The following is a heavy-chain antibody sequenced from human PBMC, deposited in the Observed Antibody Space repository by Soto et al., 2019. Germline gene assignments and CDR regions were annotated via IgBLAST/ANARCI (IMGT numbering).Heavy chain of an antibody. D-gene: IGHD1-26*01. CDR1: GDSISSYY. V-gene: IGHV4-59*12. CDR3: ARFNSGRYYEAFDI. CDR2: IYYRGST. Sequence: PSETLSLTCTVSGDSISSYYWSWIRQPPGKGLEWIGYIYYRGSTNYNPSLKSRVTISVDKSKNQFSLKLSSVTAADTAVYYCARFNSGRYYEAFDIWGQGTMVTVSS. J-gene: IGHJ3*02.